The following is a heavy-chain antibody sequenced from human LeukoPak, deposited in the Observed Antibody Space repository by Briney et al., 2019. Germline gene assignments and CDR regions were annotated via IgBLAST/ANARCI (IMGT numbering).Heavy chain of an antibody. CDR1: GGSISSSSYY. CDR2: IYYSGST. J-gene: IGHJ3*02. D-gene: IGHD5-18*01. V-gene: IGHV4-39*01. Sequence: KPSETLSLTCTVSGGSISSSSYYWGWIRQPPGKGLEWIGSIYYSGSTYYNPSLKSRVTISVDTSKNQFSLKLSSVTAADTAVYYCARRIQLWLHACDIWGQGTMVTVSS. CDR3: ARRIQLWLHACDI.